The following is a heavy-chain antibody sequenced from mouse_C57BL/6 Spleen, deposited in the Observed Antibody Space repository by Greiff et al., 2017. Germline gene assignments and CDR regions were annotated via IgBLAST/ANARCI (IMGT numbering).Heavy chain of an antibody. J-gene: IGHJ3*01. CDR2: IYPGDGDT. V-gene: IGHV1-82*01. CDR1: GYAFSSSW. D-gene: IGHD2-4*01. CDR3: ARLNDYVAY. Sequence: QVQLQQSGPELVKPGASVKISCKASGYAFSSSWMNWVKQRPGKGLEWIGRIYPGDGDTNYNGKFKGKATLTADKSSSTAYMQLSSLTSEDSAVYFCARLNDYVAYWGQGTLVTVSA.